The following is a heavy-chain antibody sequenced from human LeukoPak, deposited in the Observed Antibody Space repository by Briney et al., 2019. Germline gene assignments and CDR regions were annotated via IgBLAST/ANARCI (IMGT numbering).Heavy chain of an antibody. D-gene: IGHD6-13*01. CDR3: ARDQAAAGNPSGVRPFDY. V-gene: IGHV6-1*01. CDR1: GDSVSSNSAA. J-gene: IGHJ4*02. Sequence: SQTLSLTCAISGDSVSSNSAAWNWIRRSPSRGLEWLGRTYYRSKWYNDYAVSVKSRITINPDTSKNQFSLQLNSVTSEDTAVYYCARDQAAAGNPSGVRPFDYWGQGTLVTVSS. CDR2: TYYRSKWYN.